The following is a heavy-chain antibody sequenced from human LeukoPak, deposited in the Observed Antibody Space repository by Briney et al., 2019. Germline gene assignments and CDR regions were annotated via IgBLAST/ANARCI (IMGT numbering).Heavy chain of an antibody. J-gene: IGHJ4*02. D-gene: IGHD1-1*01. CDR3: ARTASGTTYYFDY. CDR1: GGSISSGDYY. CDR2: ISYSGNT. V-gene: IGHV4-30-4*08. Sequence: SETLSLTCTVSGGSISSGDYYWSWIRQPPGKGLEWIGFISYSGNTYYNPSLQMRVSLSVDTSKNHFSLKLTSVTAADTAVYYCARTASGTTYYFDYWGQGTLVTVSS.